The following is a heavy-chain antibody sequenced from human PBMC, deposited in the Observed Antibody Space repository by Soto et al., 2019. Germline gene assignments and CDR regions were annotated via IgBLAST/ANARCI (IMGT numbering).Heavy chain of an antibody. CDR2: IIPIFGTA. Sequence: ASVKVSWKASGGTFSSYSISWVRQAPGEGLEWMGGIIPIFGTANYAQKFQGRVTITADESTSTAYMELSSLRSEDTAVYYCASIWDIVVVPAAPKLYYYYYGMDVWGQGTTVTSP. V-gene: IGHV1-69*13. CDR3: ASIWDIVVVPAAPKLYYYYYGMDV. D-gene: IGHD2-2*01. CDR1: GGTFSSYS. J-gene: IGHJ6*02.